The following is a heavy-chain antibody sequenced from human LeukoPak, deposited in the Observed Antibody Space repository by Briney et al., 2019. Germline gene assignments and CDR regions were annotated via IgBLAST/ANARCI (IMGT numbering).Heavy chain of an antibody. CDR2: IYYSGST. Sequence: SETLSLTCTVSGVSISSYYWSWIRQPPGKGLEWIGYIYYSGSTNYNPSLKSRVTISVDTSKNQFSLKLSSVTAADTAVYYRARSSGWDAFDIWGQGTMVTVSS. CDR3: ARSSGWDAFDI. D-gene: IGHD6-19*01. J-gene: IGHJ3*02. CDR1: GVSISSYY. V-gene: IGHV4-59*01.